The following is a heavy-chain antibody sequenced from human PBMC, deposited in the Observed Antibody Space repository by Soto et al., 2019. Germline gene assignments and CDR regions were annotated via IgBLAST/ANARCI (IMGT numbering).Heavy chain of an antibody. Sequence: QVHLVQSGAEVKKPGASVKVSCKASGYTFTTYTLHWVRQAPGQNLEWLGWIHAGNGNTKYSQKFQGRVTITRDTGATTAYMELSSLRSEDTAVYYCAKVGGLAVGLDYWGQGTLVTVSS. J-gene: IGHJ4*02. CDR1: GYTFTTYT. D-gene: IGHD6-19*01. V-gene: IGHV1-3*01. CDR2: IHAGNGNT. CDR3: AKVGGLAVGLDY.